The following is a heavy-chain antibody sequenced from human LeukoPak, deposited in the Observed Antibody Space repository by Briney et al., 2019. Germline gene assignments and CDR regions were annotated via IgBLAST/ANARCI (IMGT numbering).Heavy chain of an antibody. V-gene: IGHV3-23*01. CDR1: GFTFSSYA. D-gene: IGHD6-13*01. J-gene: IGHJ3*02. Sequence: GGSLRLSCAASGFTFSSYAMSWVRQAPGKGLEWVSAISGSGGSTYYADSVKGRFTISRDNSKNTLYLQMNSLRAEDTAVYYCAKRYPYSSSGELGSGDAFDIWGQGTMVTVSP. CDR2: ISGSGGST. CDR3: AKRYPYSSSGELGSGDAFDI.